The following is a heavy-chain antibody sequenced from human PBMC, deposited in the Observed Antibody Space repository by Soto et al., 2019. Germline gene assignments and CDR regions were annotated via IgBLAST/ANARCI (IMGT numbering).Heavy chain of an antibody. CDR3: ARGRYYGSGVVHWFDP. J-gene: IGHJ5*02. V-gene: IGHV4-31*03. Sequence: QVQLQESGPGLVKPSQTLSLTCTVSGGSISSGGYYWSWIRQHPGKGLEWIGYIYYSGSTYYNPSLKSRVTISVDTSKNQFSLKLSSVTAADTAVYYCARGRYYGSGVVHWFDPWGQGTLVTVSS. CDR2: IYYSGST. D-gene: IGHD3-10*01. CDR1: GGSISSGGYY.